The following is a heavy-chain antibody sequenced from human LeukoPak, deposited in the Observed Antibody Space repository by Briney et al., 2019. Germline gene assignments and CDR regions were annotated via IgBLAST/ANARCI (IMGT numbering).Heavy chain of an antibody. CDR1: GFTFSSNV. CDR2: IYYSGST. CDR3: ARWEYASGRDYGMDV. V-gene: IGHV4-59*08. Sequence: GSLRLSCAASGFTFSSNVMSWVRQAPGKGLEWIGYIYYSGSTNYNPSLKSRVTISVDTSKNQFSLKLSSVTAADTAVYYCARWEYASGRDYGMDVWGQGTTVTVSS. J-gene: IGHJ6*02. D-gene: IGHD3-10*01.